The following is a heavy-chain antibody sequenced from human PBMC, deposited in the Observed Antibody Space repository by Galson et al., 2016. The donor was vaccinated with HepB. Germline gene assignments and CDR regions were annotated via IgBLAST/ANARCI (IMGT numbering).Heavy chain of an antibody. Sequence: SLRLSCAASGFTFSSYAMSWVRQAPGKGLEWVSAISGSGGSTYYADSVKGRFTISRDNSKNTLYLQMNSLRAEDTAVYYCAREGVYYYDSSSYSDAFDIWGQGTMVTVSS. D-gene: IGHD3-22*01. CDR1: GFTFSSYA. CDR2: ISGSGGST. V-gene: IGHV3-23*01. J-gene: IGHJ3*02. CDR3: AREGVYYYDSSSYSDAFDI.